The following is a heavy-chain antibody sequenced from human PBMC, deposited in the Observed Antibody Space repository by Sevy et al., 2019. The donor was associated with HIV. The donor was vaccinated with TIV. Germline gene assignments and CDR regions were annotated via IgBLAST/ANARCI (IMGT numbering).Heavy chain of an antibody. D-gene: IGHD2-2*01. CDR1: GGTFSKYA. V-gene: IGHV1-69*05. CDR3: ARDRRFSSTSEYGMDV. CDR2: IIPIFGTA. Sequence: ASVKVSCKASGGTFSKYAITWVRQAPGQGLEWMGGIIPIFGTANYAQKFQGRVTITTDESTSTAYMELSSLRSEDTAVYLSARDRRFSSTSEYGMDVWGQGTTVTVSS. J-gene: IGHJ6*02.